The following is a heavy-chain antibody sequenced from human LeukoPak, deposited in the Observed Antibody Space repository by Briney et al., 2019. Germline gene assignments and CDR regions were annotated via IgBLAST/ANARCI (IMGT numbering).Heavy chain of an antibody. V-gene: IGHV3-43*01. D-gene: IGHD2-2*01. CDR3: ARVRSSTSCCLFDY. J-gene: IGHJ4*02. CDR1: GFTFDDYT. CDR2: ISWDGGST. Sequence: GGSLRLSCAASGFTFDDYTMHWVRQAPGKGLEWVSLISWDGGSTYYADSVKGRFTISRDNAKNSLYLQMNSLRAEDTAVYYCARVRSSTSCCLFDYWGQGTLVTVSS.